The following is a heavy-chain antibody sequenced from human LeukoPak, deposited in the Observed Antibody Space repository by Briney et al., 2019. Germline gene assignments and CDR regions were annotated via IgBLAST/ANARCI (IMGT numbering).Heavy chain of an antibody. CDR2: MNPNSGNT. Sequence: ASVKVSCKASGYTFTSYDINWVRQATGQGLEWMGWMNPNSGNTGYAQKFQGRVTMTRNTSISTAYMELSSLRSEDTAVYYCARGGNYDYVWGSYRYGDYFDYWGQGTLVTVSS. CDR1: GYTFTSYD. J-gene: IGHJ4*02. D-gene: IGHD3-16*02. CDR3: ARGGNYDYVWGSYRYGDYFDY. V-gene: IGHV1-8*01.